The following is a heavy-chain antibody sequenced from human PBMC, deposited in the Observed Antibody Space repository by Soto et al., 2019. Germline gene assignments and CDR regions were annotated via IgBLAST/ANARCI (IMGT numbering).Heavy chain of an antibody. V-gene: IGHV1-69*02. CDR3: ARVSGMAAATKGYYYYMDV. CDR1: GGTFSNYT. D-gene: IGHD3-10*01. J-gene: IGHJ6*03. CDR2: IIPILNIA. Sequence: QVQLVQSGAEVKKPGSSVKVSCKASGGTFSNYTISWVRQAPGQGLEWMGRIIPILNIANYAQKFQGRVTITADKSTSTTYMELRSLKSEDTAVYYCARVSGMAAATKGYYYYMDVWGKGTTVTVPS.